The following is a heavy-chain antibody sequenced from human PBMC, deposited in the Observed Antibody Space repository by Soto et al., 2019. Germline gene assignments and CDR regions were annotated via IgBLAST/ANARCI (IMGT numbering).Heavy chain of an antibody. V-gene: IGHV1-46*01. CDR2: INPSGGST. CDR3: ARGATIFGVVINYYYYGMDV. CDR1: GYTSTSYY. D-gene: IGHD3-3*01. Sequence: QVQLVQSGAEVKKPGASVKVSCKASGYTSTSYYMHWVRQAPGQGLEWMGIINPSGGSTSYAQKFQGRVPMNRDTSTSTVYMELSSLRSEDTAVYYCARGATIFGVVINYYYYGMDVWGQGTTVTVSS. J-gene: IGHJ6*02.